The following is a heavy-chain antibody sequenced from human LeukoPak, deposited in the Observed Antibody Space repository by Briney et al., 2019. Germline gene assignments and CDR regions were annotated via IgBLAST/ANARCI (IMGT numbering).Heavy chain of an antibody. J-gene: IGHJ4*02. D-gene: IGHD1-26*01. CDR2: IIPIFGTA. CDR3: ARDGGGWELLRCDYFDY. Sequence: ASVKVSCKASGGTFSSYAISWVRQAPGQGLEWMGGIIPIFGTANYAQKLQGRVTMTTDTSTSTAYMELRSLRSDDTAVYYCARDGGGWELLRCDYFDYWGQGTLVTVSS. V-gene: IGHV1-69*05. CDR1: GGTFSSYA.